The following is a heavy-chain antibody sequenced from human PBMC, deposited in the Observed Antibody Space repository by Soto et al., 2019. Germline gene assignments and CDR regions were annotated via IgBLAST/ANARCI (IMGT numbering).Heavy chain of an antibody. CDR1: GGFVSSGSYY. D-gene: IGHD1-1*01. CDR3: ARVERGTATTVVDAFDI. Sequence: QVQLQQWGAGLLKPSETLSLTCAVYGGFVSSGSYYWSWIRQPPGKGLEWIGEMSHSGGTHFNPSLKSPVTISVDTSNSQFSLRMSSVTAAATALYYCARVERGTATTVVDAFDIWGPGTMVTVSS. J-gene: IGHJ3*02. V-gene: IGHV4-34*01. CDR2: MSHSGGT.